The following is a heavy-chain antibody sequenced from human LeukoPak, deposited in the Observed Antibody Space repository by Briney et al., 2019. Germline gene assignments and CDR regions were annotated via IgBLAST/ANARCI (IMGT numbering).Heavy chain of an antibody. J-gene: IGHJ4*02. CDR3: AGYCSSTSCLWFSDY. CDR1: GFTFSSYS. Sequence: GSLRLSCAASGFTFSSYSMNWVRQAPGKGLEWVSYISSSSSTIYYADSVKGRFTISRDNAKNSLYLQMNSLRAEDTAVYYCAGYCSSTSCLWFSDYWGQGTLVTVSS. V-gene: IGHV3-48*01. CDR2: ISSSSSTI. D-gene: IGHD2-2*01.